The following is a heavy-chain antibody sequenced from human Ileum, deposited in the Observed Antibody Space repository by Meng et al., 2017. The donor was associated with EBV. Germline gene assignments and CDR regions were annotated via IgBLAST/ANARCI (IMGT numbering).Heavy chain of an antibody. Sequence: QGQLVQFGPEVKNPGSSVKVSCKSSGSTFSVYGITWVRQAPGQGLEWMGGIIPALGTPKYARKFQDRLTIIADKSTSTGYMELHSLTSNDTAVYFCARGTGADYWGQGTLVTVSS. V-gene: IGHV1-69*06. D-gene: IGHD3-10*01. CDR2: IIPALGTP. CDR3: ARGTGADY. CDR1: GSTFSVYG. J-gene: IGHJ4*02.